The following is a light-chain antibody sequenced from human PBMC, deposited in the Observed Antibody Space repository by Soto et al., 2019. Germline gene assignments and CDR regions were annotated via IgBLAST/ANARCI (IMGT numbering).Light chain of an antibody. J-gene: IGKJ2*01. Sequence: DVVMTQSPLSLPVTLGQPASISCKSSLSLVHSDGNTYLNWFQQRPGQSPRRLIYKVSNRDSGVPDRFSGSGSGTDFTLKSSRVEAEDVGVYYCLQGTRWPYTLGQGKKVEL. CDR2: KVS. CDR3: LQGTRWPYT. V-gene: IGKV2-30*02. CDR1: LSLVHSDGNTY.